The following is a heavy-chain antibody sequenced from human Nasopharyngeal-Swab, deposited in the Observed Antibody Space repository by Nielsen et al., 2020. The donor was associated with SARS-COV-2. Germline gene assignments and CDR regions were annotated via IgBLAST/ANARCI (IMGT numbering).Heavy chain of an antibody. D-gene: IGHD5-24*01. CDR1: GGSISSSSYS. J-gene: IGHJ4*02. Sequence: GSLRLSCTVSGGSISSSSYSWGWIRQPPGKGLEWIGSIYYSGSTYYNPSLKSRVTISVDTSKNQFSLTLSSVTAADTAVYYCARLRRDGYQFDYWGQGTLVTVSS. V-gene: IGHV4-39*01. CDR2: IYYSGST. CDR3: ARLRRDGYQFDY.